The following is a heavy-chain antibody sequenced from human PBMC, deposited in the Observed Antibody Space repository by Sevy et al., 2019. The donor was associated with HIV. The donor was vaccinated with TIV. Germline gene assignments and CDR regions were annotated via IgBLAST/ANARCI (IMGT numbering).Heavy chain of an antibody. CDR2: ISDTGSKP. J-gene: IGHJ4*02. CDR3: AKDRYCSGGNCPLDY. V-gene: IGHV3-23*01. D-gene: IGHD2-15*01. Sequence: GGSLRLSCTASGITLNTYAMKWVRQAPGKGLEWVSGISDTGSKPYYADSAKGRFIISRDNTKKTVSLHMNSLRAEDTAVYYCAKDRYCSGGNCPLDYWGQGTLVTVSS. CDR1: GITLNTYA.